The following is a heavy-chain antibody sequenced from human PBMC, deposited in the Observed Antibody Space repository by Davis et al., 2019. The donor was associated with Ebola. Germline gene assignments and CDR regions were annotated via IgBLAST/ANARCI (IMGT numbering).Heavy chain of an antibody. CDR2: ISYDGSNK. CDR1: GFTFSSYG. J-gene: IGHJ3*02. V-gene: IGHV3-30*03. Sequence: PGGSLRLSCAASGFTFSSYGMHCVRQAPGKGLEWVAVISYDGSNKYYADSVKGRFTISRDNSKNTLYLQMNSLRAEDTAVYYCAREIEWEPPAADAFDIWGQGTMVTVSS. CDR3: AREIEWEPPAADAFDI. D-gene: IGHD1-26*01.